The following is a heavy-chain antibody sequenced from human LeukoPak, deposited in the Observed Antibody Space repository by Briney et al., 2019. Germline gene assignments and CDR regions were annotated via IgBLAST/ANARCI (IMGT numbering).Heavy chain of an antibody. Sequence: GGSLRLSCAASGFTFSSYGMHWVRQAPGKGLEWVAFIRYDGSNKYYADSVKGRFTISRDNSKNTLYLQMNSLRAEDTAVYYCAKDQLLLWFGELLSLFDYWGQGTLVTVSS. V-gene: IGHV3-30*02. CDR3: AKDQLLLWFGELLSLFDY. CDR2: IRYDGSNK. CDR1: GFTFSSYG. J-gene: IGHJ4*02. D-gene: IGHD3-10*01.